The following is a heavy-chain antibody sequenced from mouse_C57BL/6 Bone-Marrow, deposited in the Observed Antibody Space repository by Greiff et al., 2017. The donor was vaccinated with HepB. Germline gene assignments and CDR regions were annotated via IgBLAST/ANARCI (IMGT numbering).Heavy chain of an antibody. Sequence: QVQLQQPGAELVKPGASVKLSCKASGYTFTSYWMQWVKQRPGQGLEWIGEIDPSDSYTNYNQKFKGKATLTVDTSSSTAYMQLSSLTSEDSAVYYCARPYYSPWYFDVWGTGTTVTVSS. CDR3: ARPYYSPWYFDV. D-gene: IGHD2-12*01. CDR2: IDPSDSYT. CDR1: GYTFTSYW. V-gene: IGHV1-50*01. J-gene: IGHJ1*03.